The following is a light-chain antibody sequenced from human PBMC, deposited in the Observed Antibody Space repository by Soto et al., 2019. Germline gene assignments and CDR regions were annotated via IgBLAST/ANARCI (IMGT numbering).Light chain of an antibody. CDR2: EVR. V-gene: IGLV2-14*01. CDR3: SAYTAISTLV. Sequence: QSALTQPASVSGSAGQSITISCSVTMRDVGAYNLVSWYQQHPGKAPKLIIYEVRNRPSGISSRFSGSRSGNTASLTISGLQPEDEGDYYCSAYTAISTLVFGGGTKVTVL. J-gene: IGLJ3*02. CDR1: MRDVGAYNL.